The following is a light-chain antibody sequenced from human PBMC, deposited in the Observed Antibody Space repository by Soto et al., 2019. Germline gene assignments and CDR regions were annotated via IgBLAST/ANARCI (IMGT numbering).Light chain of an antibody. Sequence: DIPMTQSPSSVSASVGDRATITWRASQGISSWLAWYQQKPGKAPKLLIFAASILHSGVPSRFSGSGSGTEFTRTISSLQPEDFANYECQQAKSLPYTFGQGTKREIK. V-gene: IGKV1-12*01. CDR3: QQAKSLPYT. CDR1: QGISSW. J-gene: IGKJ2*01. CDR2: AAS.